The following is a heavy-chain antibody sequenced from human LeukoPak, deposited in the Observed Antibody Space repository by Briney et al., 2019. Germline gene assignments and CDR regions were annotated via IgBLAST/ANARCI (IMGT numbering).Heavy chain of an antibody. CDR3: AKAGLVRGGALDS. J-gene: IGHJ4*02. CDR2: ITGSGDGT. V-gene: IGHV3-23*01. CDR1: GFTFSTYA. Sequence: GGSLRLSCVASGFTFSTYAMTWVRQAPGKGLEWVSSITGSGDGTSAADSVTGRFSISRDNSKSTLYLQMNSLRVEDTAVYYCAKAGLVRGGALDSWGQGTLVTVSS. D-gene: IGHD4/OR15-4a*01.